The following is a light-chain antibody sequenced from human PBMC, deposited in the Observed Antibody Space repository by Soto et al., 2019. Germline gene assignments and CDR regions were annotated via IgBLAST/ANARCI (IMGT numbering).Light chain of an antibody. J-gene: IGKJ4*01. Sequence: IQMTQSPSSLSASVGDRVTVTCRASQAISNYLALYQQKPGEVPKLLISAASTLQSGVPSRFSGIGSGTDCTITISSLQPGDVTTYYCQKYNGVPLSFGGGTKVEIK. CDR2: AAS. CDR3: QKYNGVPLS. CDR1: QAISNY. V-gene: IGKV1-27*01.